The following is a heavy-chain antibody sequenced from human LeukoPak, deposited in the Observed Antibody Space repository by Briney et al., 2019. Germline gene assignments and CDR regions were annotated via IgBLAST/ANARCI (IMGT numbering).Heavy chain of an antibody. CDR1: GFTFDDYA. CDR2: ISWNSGSI. V-gene: IGHV3-9*01. Sequence: GGSLRLSCAASGFTFDDYAMHWVRQAPGKGLEWVSGISWNSGSIGYADSVKGRFTISRDNAKNSLYLQMNSLRAEDTAVYYCARVDYDFWSGYSDYWGQGTLVTVSS. J-gene: IGHJ4*02. CDR3: ARVDYDFWSGYSDY. D-gene: IGHD3-3*01.